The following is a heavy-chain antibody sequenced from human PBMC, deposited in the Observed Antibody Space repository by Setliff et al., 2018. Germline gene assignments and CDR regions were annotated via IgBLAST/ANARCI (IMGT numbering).Heavy chain of an antibody. J-gene: IGHJ6*02. D-gene: IGHD6-19*01. CDR1: GGSISSHY. Sequence: SETLSLTCTVSGGSISSHYWSWIRQPPGKGLEWIGYIYYSGGTNYNPSLKSRVTISVDTSKNQFSLKLSSVTAADTAVYYCARLLAGTGGFFYYGVDVWGQGTTVTVSS. CDR2: IYYSGGT. CDR3: ARLLAGTGGFFYYGVDV. V-gene: IGHV4-59*08.